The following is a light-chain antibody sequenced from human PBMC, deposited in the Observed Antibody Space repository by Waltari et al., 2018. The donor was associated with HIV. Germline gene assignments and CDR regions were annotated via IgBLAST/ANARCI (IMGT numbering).Light chain of an antibody. CDR1: QPVSTY. J-gene: IGKJ4*01. Sequence: EIVLTQSPGTLSLFPGERATLSCRASQPVSTYLAWYQQKPGQAPRLLIYDASNSATGIPARFSGSGSGTDFTLTISSLEPEDFAIYYCQQRSSWPLTFGGGTKVEI. CDR2: DAS. CDR3: QQRSSWPLT. V-gene: IGKV3-11*01.